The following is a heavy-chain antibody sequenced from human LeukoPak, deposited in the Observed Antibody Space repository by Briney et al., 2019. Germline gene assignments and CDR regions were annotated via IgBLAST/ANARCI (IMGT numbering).Heavy chain of an antibody. Sequence: TSETLSLTCAVYGGSFSGYYWSWIRQPPGEGLEWIGEINHSGSTNYNPSLKSRVTISVDTSKNQFSLKLSSVTAADTAVYYCARFYGRMGGYWGQGTLVTVSS. CDR2: INHSGST. V-gene: IGHV4-34*01. D-gene: IGHD4-23*01. J-gene: IGHJ4*02. CDR3: ARFYGRMGGY. CDR1: GGSFSGYY.